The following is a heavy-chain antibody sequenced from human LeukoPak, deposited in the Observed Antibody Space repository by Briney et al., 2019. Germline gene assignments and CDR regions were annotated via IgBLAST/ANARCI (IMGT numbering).Heavy chain of an antibody. V-gene: IGHV4-4*07. CDR2: IYTSGST. Sequence: SETLSLTCTVSGGSISSYYWSWIRQPAGKGLQWIGRIYTSGSTNYNPSLKSRVTMSVDTSKNQFSLKLSSVTAAETAVYYCARCDWGSTGYYFDYWGQGTLVTVSS. D-gene: IGHD7-27*01. CDR1: GGSISSYY. CDR3: ARCDWGSTGYYFDY. J-gene: IGHJ4*02.